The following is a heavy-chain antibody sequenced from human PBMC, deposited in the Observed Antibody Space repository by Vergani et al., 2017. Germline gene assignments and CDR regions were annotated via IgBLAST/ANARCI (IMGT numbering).Heavy chain of an antibody. Sequence: QVQLVQSGAEVKKPGSSVKVSCKASGGTFNIYSVSWLRQAPGQGPEWMGGITPFFPTGHYAQKFQGRVTITADESTSTAYMELSSLRSEDTAVYYCARDAGHDYSNPPLYWGQGTLVTVSS. J-gene: IGHJ4*02. CDR1: GGTFNIYS. CDR2: ITPFFPTG. CDR3: ARDAGHDYSNPPLY. D-gene: IGHD4-11*01. V-gene: IGHV1-69*12.